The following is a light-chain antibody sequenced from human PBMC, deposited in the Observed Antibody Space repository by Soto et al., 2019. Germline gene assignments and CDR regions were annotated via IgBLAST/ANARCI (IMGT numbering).Light chain of an antibody. V-gene: IGLV2-8*01. CDR1: SSDVGAYNY. CDR2: EVS. J-gene: IGLJ2*01. CDR3: ATWDGSLPGEV. Sequence: QSVLTQPPSASGSPGQSVTISCTGTSSDVGAYNYVSWYQQHPGKAPKFIIYEVSKRPSGVPDRFSGSKSGNTASLTVSGLQAEDEADYYCATWDGSLPGEVFGGGTKLTVL.